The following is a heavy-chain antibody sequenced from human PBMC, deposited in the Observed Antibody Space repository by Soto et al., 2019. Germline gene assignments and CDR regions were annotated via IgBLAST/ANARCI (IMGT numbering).Heavy chain of an antibody. J-gene: IGHJ4*02. Sequence: GGSLRLSCAASGFTFSSYAMHWVRQAPGKGLEWVAVISYDGSNKYYADSVKGRFTISRDNSKNTLYLQMNSLRAEDTAVYYCARGMSSGYYPPLDYWGQGTLVTVSS. CDR1: GFTFSSYA. V-gene: IGHV3-30-3*01. CDR2: ISYDGSNK. CDR3: ARGMSSGYYPPLDY. D-gene: IGHD3-22*01.